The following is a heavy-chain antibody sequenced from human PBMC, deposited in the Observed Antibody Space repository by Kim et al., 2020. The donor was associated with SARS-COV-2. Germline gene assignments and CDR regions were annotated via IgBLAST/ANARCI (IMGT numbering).Heavy chain of an antibody. CDR2: IYYSGST. D-gene: IGHD3-10*01. J-gene: IGHJ4*02. V-gene: IGHV4-59*08. CDR1: GGSISSYY. Sequence: SETLSLTCTVSGGSISSYYWSWIRQPPGKGLEWIGYIYYSGSTNYNPSLKSRVTISVDTSKNQFSLKLSSVTAADTAVYYCARHMVRGVPSHFDYWGQGTLVTVSS. CDR3: ARHMVRGVPSHFDY.